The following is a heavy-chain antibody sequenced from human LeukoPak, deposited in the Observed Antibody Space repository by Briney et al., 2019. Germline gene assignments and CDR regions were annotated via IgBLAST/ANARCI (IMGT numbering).Heavy chain of an antibody. Sequence: ASVKVSCKASGYTFTSYCMHWVRQAPGQGLEWMGIINPSGGSTTYAQKFQGRVTMTRDTSTGTVYMELSSLRSEDTAVYYCARGYYSDSSGGPSEDWSQGTLVTVSS. CDR2: INPSGGST. CDR1: GYTFTSYC. D-gene: IGHD3-22*01. V-gene: IGHV1-46*01. J-gene: IGHJ4*02. CDR3: ARGYYSDSSGGPSED.